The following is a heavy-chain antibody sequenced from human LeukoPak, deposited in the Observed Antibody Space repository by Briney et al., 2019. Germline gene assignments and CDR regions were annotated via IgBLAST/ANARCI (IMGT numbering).Heavy chain of an antibody. CDR3: ARGYYGSACHCCHMDV. Sequence: SETLSLTCAVYGGSFSGYYWSWIRQPPGKGLEWIGEINHSGSTNYNPFLKSRVTISVDTSKNQFSLKLSSVTAADTAVYYCARGYYGSACHCCHMDVCGKGTTITVS. CDR1: GGSFSGYY. D-gene: IGHD3-10*01. J-gene: IGHJ6*03. CDR2: INHSGST. V-gene: IGHV4-34*01.